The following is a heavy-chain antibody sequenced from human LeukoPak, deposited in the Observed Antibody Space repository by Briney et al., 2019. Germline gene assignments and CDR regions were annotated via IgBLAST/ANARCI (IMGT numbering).Heavy chain of an antibody. V-gene: IGHV1-18*01. CDR1: GYTFTSYG. J-gene: IGHJ4*02. D-gene: IGHD5-18*01. CDR2: ISAYNGYT. CDR3: ARDTDTAMVLNGAALDY. Sequence: ASVKVSCKASGYTFTSYGISWVRQAPGQGLEWMGWISAYNGYTNYAQKLQGRVTMTTDTSTSTAYMELRSLRSDDTAVYYCARDTDTAMVLNGAALDYWGQGTLVTVSS.